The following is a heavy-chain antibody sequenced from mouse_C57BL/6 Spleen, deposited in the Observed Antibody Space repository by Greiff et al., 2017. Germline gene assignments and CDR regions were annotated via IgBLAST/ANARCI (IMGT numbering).Heavy chain of an antibody. CDR3: ARPCSNYAMYY. J-gene: IGHJ4*01. CDR2: ISSGGSYT. CDR1: GFTFSSYG. Sequence: VQLKESGGDLVKPGGSLKLSCAASGFTFSSYGMSWVRQTPDKRLEWVATISSGGSYTYYPDSVKGRFTICRDNAKNILYLQISSQESEDTAMCYCARPCSNYAMYYWGKGTSVTVSS. V-gene: IGHV5-6*01. D-gene: IGHD1-1*01.